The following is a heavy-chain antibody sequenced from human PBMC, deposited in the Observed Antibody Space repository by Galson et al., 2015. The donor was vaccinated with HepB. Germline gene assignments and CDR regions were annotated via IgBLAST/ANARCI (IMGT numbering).Heavy chain of an antibody. CDR3: ARHPLDSADGIAFDI. D-gene: IGHD6-13*01. V-gene: IGHV4-39*01. Sequence: SETLSLTCTVSGGSISSSSYYWDWLRQPPGKGLEWIATIYNSMTTYYNPSLKSRVTISVDTSRNQFSLNLNSVPAADTAVYFCARHPLDSADGIAFDIWGHGTMVTVSS. J-gene: IGHJ3*02. CDR2: IYNSMTT. CDR1: GGSISSSSYY.